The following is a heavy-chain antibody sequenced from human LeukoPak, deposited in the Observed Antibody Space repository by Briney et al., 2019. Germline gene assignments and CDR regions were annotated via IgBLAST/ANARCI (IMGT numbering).Heavy chain of an antibody. J-gene: IGHJ2*01. CDR1: GGSFSGHY. CDR3: AREGSIAARIWYFDL. D-gene: IGHD6-6*01. Sequence: SETLSLTCAVYGGSFSGHYWSWIRQPPGKGLEWIGKINHSGSSNYNPSLKSRVTISVDTSKNQFSLKLSSVTAADTAVYYCAREGSIAARIWYFDLWGRGTLVTVSS. V-gene: IGHV4-34*01. CDR2: INHSGSS.